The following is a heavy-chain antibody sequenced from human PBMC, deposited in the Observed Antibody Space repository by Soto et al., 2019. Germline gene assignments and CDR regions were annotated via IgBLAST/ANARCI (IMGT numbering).Heavy chain of an antibody. CDR2: ISYSADKT. CDR1: GFTFNTYV. D-gene: IGHD1-7*01. CDR3: ARRARTATTNWGAFDV. J-gene: IGHJ3*01. V-gene: IGHV3-23*01. Sequence: GVLRLSCAASGFTFNTYVMNWVRQAPGKGLEWVSTISYSADKTHYADSVKGRFTISRDNSRDTLFLQMNSLRADDAAVYYCARRARTATTNWGAFDVWGQGTMVTVSS.